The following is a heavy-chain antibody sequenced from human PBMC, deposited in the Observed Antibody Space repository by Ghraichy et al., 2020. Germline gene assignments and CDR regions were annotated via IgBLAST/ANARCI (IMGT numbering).Heavy chain of an antibody. D-gene: IGHD3-9*01. Sequence: ASVKVSCKASGYTFTSYYMHWVRQAPGQGLEWMGIINPSGGSTSYAQKFQGRVTMTRDTSTSTVYMELSSLRSEDTAVYYCASLAYYDILTGYYHYGMDVWGQGTTVTVSS. CDR2: INPSGGST. V-gene: IGHV1-46*01. CDR1: GYTFTSYY. CDR3: ASLAYYDILTGYYHYGMDV. J-gene: IGHJ6*02.